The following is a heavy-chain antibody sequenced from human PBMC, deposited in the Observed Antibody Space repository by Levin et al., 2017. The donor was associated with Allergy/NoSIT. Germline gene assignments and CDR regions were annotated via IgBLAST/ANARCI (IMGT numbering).Heavy chain of an antibody. CDR3: ATEMTAVIPVFDF. J-gene: IGHJ4*01. CDR1: GLTFSNYA. Sequence: GWSLRLSCAASGLTFSNYAMSWVRQAPGKGLEWVSAITSRVRTYYTDSVKGRFTVSRDNSKNALYLQMNSLRADDTAVYYCATEMTAVIPVFDFWGQGILVTVSS. V-gene: IGHV3-23*01. CDR2: ITSRVRT. D-gene: IGHD2-2*01.